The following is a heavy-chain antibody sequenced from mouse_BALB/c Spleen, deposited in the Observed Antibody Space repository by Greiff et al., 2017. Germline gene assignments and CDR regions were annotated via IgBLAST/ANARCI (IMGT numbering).Heavy chain of an antibody. J-gene: IGHJ3*01. Sequence: QVQLQQSGAELVRPGTSVKVSCKASGYAFTNYLIEWVKQRPGQGLEWIGVINPGSGGTNYNEKFKGKATLTADKSSSTAYMQLSSLTSDDSAVYFCARDARATSWFAYWGQGTLVTVSA. D-gene: IGHD3-1*01. CDR2: INPGSGGT. CDR3: ARDARATSWFAY. V-gene: IGHV1-54*01. CDR1: GYAFTNYL.